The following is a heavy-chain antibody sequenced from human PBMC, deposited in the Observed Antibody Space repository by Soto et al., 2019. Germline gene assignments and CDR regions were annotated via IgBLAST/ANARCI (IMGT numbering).Heavy chain of an antibody. V-gene: IGHV3-9*01. CDR2: ISGNSGSI. CDR1: GFTFDDYA. D-gene: IGHD2-2*02. Sequence: EVQLVESGGGLVQPGRSLRLCCAASGFTFDDYAMHWVRQAPGKGLEWVSGISGNSGSIGYADSVKGRFTISRDNAKNSLYLQMNSLRAEDTALYYSAKDSYTGGYYYYGIDVWGPGTTVTVSS. J-gene: IGHJ6*02. CDR3: AKDSYTGGYYYYGIDV.